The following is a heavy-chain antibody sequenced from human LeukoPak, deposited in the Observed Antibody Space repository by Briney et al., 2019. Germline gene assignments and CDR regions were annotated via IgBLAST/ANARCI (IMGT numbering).Heavy chain of an antibody. D-gene: IGHD1-26*01. Sequence: SGGSLRLSCAASGFAFSSYSMNWVRQPTGKGLEWISYIDSSGGTIYYADSVKGRFTISRDNAKNSLYLQMNSLRAEDTAVYYCPRIVGAKGHAFDNWGQGALVTVSS. CDR2: IDSSGGTI. CDR1: GFAFSSYS. CDR3: PRIVGAKGHAFDN. J-gene: IGHJ4*02. V-gene: IGHV3-48*01.